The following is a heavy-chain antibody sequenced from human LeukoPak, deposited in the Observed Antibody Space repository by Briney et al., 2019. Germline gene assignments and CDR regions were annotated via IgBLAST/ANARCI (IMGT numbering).Heavy chain of an antibody. J-gene: IGHJ4*02. D-gene: IGHD6-19*01. V-gene: IGHV4-30-4*08. CDR1: GGSIISSAYY. CDR3: VRTEVSSGSEDY. Sequence: PSETLSLTCTVSGGSIISSAYYWSWIRQPPGKGLEWIGYIYYSGSTYYNPSLKCRVTISLDTSKNQFSLNLSSVTAADTAVYYCVRTEVSSGSEDYWGQGTLVTVSS. CDR2: IYYSGST.